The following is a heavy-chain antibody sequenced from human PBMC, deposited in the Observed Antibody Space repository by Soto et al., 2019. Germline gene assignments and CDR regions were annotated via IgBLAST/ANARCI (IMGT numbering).Heavy chain of an antibody. CDR1: GFTFSSYS. J-gene: IGHJ6*02. V-gene: IGHV3-21*01. D-gene: IGHD5-18*01. CDR3: ARKGAAMVEDYYYGMDV. Sequence: GGSLRLSCAASGFTFSSYSMNWVRQAPGKGLEWVSSISSSSSYIYYADSVKGRFTISRDNAKNSMYLQMNSLRAEDTAVYYCARKGAAMVEDYYYGMDVWGQGTTVTVSS. CDR2: ISSSSSYI.